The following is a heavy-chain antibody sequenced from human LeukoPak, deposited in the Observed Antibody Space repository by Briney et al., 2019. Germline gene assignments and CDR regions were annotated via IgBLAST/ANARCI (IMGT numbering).Heavy chain of an antibody. CDR2: ISSSGSTI. D-gene: IGHD3-22*01. J-gene: IGHJ4*02. CDR3: ARDRALYDSRRGYYYTEDDY. CDR1: GFTSSDYY. V-gene: IGHV3-11*04. Sequence: GGSLRLSCAASGFTSSDYYMSWIRQAPGKGLEWVSYISSSGSTIYYADSVKGRFTISRDNAKSSLYLQMNSLRGDDTAVYYCARDRALYDSRRGYYYTEDDYWGQGTLVTVSS.